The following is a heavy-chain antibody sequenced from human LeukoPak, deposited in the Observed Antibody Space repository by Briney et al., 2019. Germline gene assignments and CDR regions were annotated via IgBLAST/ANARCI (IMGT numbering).Heavy chain of an antibody. J-gene: IGHJ3*02. CDR2: ISSSSSYI. CDR1: GFTFSSYS. CDR3: ARENDGFDI. V-gene: IGHV3-21*01. Sequence: PGGSLRLSCAASGFTFSSYSMSWVRQAPGKGLEWVSSISSSSSYIYYADSVKGRFTISRDNAKNSLHLQMNSLRVEDTAVYFCARENDGFDIWGQGTTVTVSS.